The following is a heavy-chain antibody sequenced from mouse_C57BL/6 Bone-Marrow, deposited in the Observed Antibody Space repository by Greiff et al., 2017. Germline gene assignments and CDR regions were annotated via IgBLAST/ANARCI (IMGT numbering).Heavy chain of an antibody. J-gene: IGHJ4*01. CDR2: IDPSDSYT. D-gene: IGHD2-2*01. CDR3: ARWVYYGYFYAMDD. V-gene: IGHV1-59*01. CDR1: GYTFTSYW. Sequence: QVQLQQSGAELARPGTSVKLSCKASGYTFTSYWMHWVKQRPGQGLEWIGVIDPSDSYTNYNQKFKGKATLTVDTSSSTAYMQLSSLTSEDSAVYYCARWVYYGYFYAMDDWGQGTSVTVSS.